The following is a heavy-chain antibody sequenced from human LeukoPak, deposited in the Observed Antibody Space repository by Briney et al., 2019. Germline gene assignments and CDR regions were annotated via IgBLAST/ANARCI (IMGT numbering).Heavy chain of an antibody. D-gene: IGHD6-19*01. J-gene: IGHJ3*01. Sequence: PGGSLRLSCAASGFTFSSYGMHWVRQAPGKGLEWVAFIRYDGSNKYYADSVKGRFTISRDNSKNTLYLQMNSLRAEDTAVYYCAKSPIAVAGTGPPGEWRHWGQGTMVTVSS. CDR3: AKSPIAVAGTGPPGEWRH. CDR1: GFTFSSYG. CDR2: IRYDGSNK. V-gene: IGHV3-30*02.